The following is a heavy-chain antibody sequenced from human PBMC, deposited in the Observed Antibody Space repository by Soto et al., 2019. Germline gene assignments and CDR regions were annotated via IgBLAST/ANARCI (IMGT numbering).Heavy chain of an antibody. J-gene: IGHJ6*02. V-gene: IGHV1-8*01. CDR2: VNPNSGNT. Sequence: ASVKVSCKTSGFTFTSYDINWVRQATGQGLEWMGWVNPNSGNTDYAQKFQGRVTMTRNTSITTAYMELSSLRSEDTAVYYCARTSYGSGGLYYYGIDVWGQGTTVTVSS. D-gene: IGHD3-10*01. CDR3: ARTSYGSGGLYYYGIDV. CDR1: GFTFTSYD.